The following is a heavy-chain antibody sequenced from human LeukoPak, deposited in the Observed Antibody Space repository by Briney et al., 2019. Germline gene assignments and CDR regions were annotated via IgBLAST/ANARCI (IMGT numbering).Heavy chain of an antibody. Sequence: GGSLRLSCAASGFTFSSYGMSWVRQAPGKGLEWVSAISGSGGSTYYADSVKGRFTISRDNSKNTLYLQMNSLRAEDTAVYYCAKPGDVLRYFDWLYPFDYWGQGTLVTVSS. V-gene: IGHV3-23*01. D-gene: IGHD3-9*01. J-gene: IGHJ4*02. CDR3: AKPGDVLRYFDWLYPFDY. CDR2: ISGSGGST. CDR1: GFTFSSYG.